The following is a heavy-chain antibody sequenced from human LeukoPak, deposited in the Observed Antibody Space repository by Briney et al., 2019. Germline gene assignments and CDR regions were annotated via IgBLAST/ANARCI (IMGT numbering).Heavy chain of an antibody. D-gene: IGHD3/OR15-3a*01. CDR3: ATSYDMGWLIGY. J-gene: IGHJ4*02. CDR1: GFTFGDTW. Sequence: GGSLRLSCAASGFTFGDTWMNWVRQVPGQGLEWVANIKQDGSEKFYVASVKGRFAISRDNGKSSLYLQMNSLRAEDTALYYCATSYDMGWLIGYWGQGTLVTVSS. CDR2: IKQDGSEK. V-gene: IGHV3-7*03.